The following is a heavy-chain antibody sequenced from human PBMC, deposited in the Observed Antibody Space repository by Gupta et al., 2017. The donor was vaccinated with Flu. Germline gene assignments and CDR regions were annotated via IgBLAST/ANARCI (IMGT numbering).Heavy chain of an antibody. CDR2: ISYDGSNK. V-gene: IGHV3-30*18. D-gene: IGHD6-19*01. CDR3: AKAKQWLVGVFDY. CDR1: GFTFSSYG. Sequence: QVQLVESGGGVVQPGRSLRLSCAASGFTFSSYGMHWVRQAPGKGLERVAVISYDGSNKYYADSVKGRFTISRDNSKNTLYLQMNSLRAEDTAVYYCAKAKQWLVGVFDYWGQGTLVTVSS. J-gene: IGHJ4*02.